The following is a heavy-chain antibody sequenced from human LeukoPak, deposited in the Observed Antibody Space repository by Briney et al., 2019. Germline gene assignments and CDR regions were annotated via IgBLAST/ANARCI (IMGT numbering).Heavy chain of an antibody. CDR2: IFHSGIT. Sequence: SETLSLTCAVSGASISSGSWWSLVRQPPGKGLEWIGDIFHSGITNYNPSLKSRVTISIDKSKNPFSLKLTSVTAADTAVYYCASPSGASTWWGQGSLVTVSS. CDR3: ASPSGASTW. D-gene: IGHD2-15*01. V-gene: IGHV4-4*02. CDR1: GASISSGSW. J-gene: IGHJ4*02.